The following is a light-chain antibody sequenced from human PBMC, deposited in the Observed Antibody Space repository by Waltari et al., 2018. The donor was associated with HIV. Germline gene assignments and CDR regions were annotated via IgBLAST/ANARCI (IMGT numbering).Light chain of an antibody. V-gene: IGLV2-8*01. J-gene: IGLJ2*01. Sequence: QSTLTPPPSPSGSPGQSVTIPFSGTRSSLGGYHNSYRYQQHPGKAPKLIMTEVTKRPSGVPDRFSGSKSGNTASLTVSGLQADDEALYYCSSFAPTNKFYVLFGGGTTLTVL. CDR1: RSSLGGYHN. CDR2: EVT. CDR3: SSFAPTNKFYVL.